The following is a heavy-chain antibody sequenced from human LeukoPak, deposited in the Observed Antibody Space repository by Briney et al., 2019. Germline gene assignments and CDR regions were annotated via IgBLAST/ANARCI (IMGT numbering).Heavy chain of an antibody. CDR2: IWYDGSNK. V-gene: IGHV3-33*06. CDR1: GFTFSSYG. J-gene: IGHJ4*02. Sequence: GRSLRLSCAASGFTFSSYGMHWVRQAPGKGLEWVAVIWYDGSNKYYADSVKGRFTISRDNSKNTLYLQMSSLRAEDTAVYYCAKDRDGYYFAAFDYWGQGTLVTVSS. D-gene: IGHD5-24*01. CDR3: AKDRDGYYFAAFDY.